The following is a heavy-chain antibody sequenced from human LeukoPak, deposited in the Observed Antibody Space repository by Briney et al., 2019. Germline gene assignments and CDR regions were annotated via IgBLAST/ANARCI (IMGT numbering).Heavy chain of an antibody. CDR3: AKDPQASRWFDR. CDR1: GFTFKNSA. Sequence: GGSLRLSCKASGFTFKNSALSWIRQAPGKGLEWVSSISSSGSGTYYAESVRGRFSVSRDNSNNTLYLQMSRLRADDTAVYFCAKDPQASRWFDRWGQGTLVTVSS. CDR2: ISSSGSGT. J-gene: IGHJ5*02. V-gene: IGHV3-23*01. D-gene: IGHD1-26*01.